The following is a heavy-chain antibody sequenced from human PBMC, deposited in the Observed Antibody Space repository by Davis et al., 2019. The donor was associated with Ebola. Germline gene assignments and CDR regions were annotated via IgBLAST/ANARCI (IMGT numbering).Heavy chain of an antibody. Sequence: PAGSLTLSCAASGFTLSANTMDWVRQAPGKGLEWVSYISSSTSGTTTVYYADSVKGRFTVSRDDARNSLSLQMNSLRDDDTAVYYCMTDPNWRSGNWGQGTLVIVSS. D-gene: IGHD1-20*01. CDR2: ISSSTSGTTTV. CDR1: GFTLSANT. V-gene: IGHV3-48*02. J-gene: IGHJ4*02. CDR3: MTDPNWRSGN.